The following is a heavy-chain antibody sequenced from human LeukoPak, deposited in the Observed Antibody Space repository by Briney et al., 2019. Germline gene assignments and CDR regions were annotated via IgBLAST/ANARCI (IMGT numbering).Heavy chain of an antibody. Sequence: PSETLSLTCTVSGGSISSSSYHWGWIRQPPGKGLEWIGSIYYSGNTYYNPSLKSRVTISIDTSKNQFSLRLSSVTAADTAVYYCARMQLARPIDAFDIWGQGTMVTVSS. D-gene: IGHD6-6*01. CDR3: ARMQLARPIDAFDI. CDR2: IYYSGNT. V-gene: IGHV4-39*07. J-gene: IGHJ3*02. CDR1: GGSISSSSYH.